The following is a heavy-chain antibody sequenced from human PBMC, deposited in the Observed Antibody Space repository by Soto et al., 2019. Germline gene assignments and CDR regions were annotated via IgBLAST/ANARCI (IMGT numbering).Heavy chain of an antibody. D-gene: IGHD3-10*01. CDR2: IIPIFGTA. CDR3: ARDLPEPEFGEPYYGMDV. V-gene: IGHV1-69*13. CDR1: GGTFSSYA. J-gene: IGHJ6*02. Sequence: GASVKVSCKASGGTFSSYAISWVRQAPGQGLEWMGGIIPIFGTANYAQKFQGRVTITADESTSTAYMELSSLRSEDTAVYYCARDLPEPEFGEPYYGMDVWGQGTTVTVSS.